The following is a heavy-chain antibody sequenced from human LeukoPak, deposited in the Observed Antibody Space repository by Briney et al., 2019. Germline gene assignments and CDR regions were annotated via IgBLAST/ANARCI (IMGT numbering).Heavy chain of an antibody. J-gene: IGHJ4*02. CDR1: GFTFGTYA. CDR3: ARLRGDY. CDR2: IKQDGSEK. Sequence: PGGSLRLSCAASGFTFGTYAMSWVRQAPGKGLEWVANIKQDGSEKYYVDSVKGRFTISRDNAKNSLYLQMNSLRAEDTAVYYCARLRGDYWGQGTLVTVSS. D-gene: IGHD3-3*01. V-gene: IGHV3-7*05.